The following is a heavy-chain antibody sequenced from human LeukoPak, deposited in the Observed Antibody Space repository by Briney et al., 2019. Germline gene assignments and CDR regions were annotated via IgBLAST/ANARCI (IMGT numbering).Heavy chain of an antibody. V-gene: IGHV1-18*01. CDR2: ISAYNGNT. CDR3: ASAASLYDSRGSLDY. CDR1: GYTFTSYG. D-gene: IGHD3-22*01. J-gene: IGHJ4*02. Sequence: ASVKVSCKASGYTFTSYGISWVRQAPGQGLEWMGWISAYNGNTNYAQKLQGRVTMTTDTSTSTAYMELRSLRSDDTAVYYCASAASLYDSRGSLDYWGQGTLVTVSS.